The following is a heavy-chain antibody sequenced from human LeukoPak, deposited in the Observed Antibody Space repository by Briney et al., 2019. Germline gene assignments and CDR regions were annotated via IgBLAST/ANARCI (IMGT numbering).Heavy chain of an antibody. J-gene: IGHJ4*02. D-gene: IGHD5-18*01. CDR2: INSESSDI. V-gene: IGHV3-21*05. CDR3: ARDTYPPQLIDY. CDR1: GFTLSLYA. Sequence: GGSLRLSCAASGFTLSLYAMNWVRQAPGKGLEWVSYINSESSDIHYADSVKGRFTISRDNAKNTLYLQVHSLRAEDTAVYYCARDTYPPQLIDYWGQGTLVTVSS.